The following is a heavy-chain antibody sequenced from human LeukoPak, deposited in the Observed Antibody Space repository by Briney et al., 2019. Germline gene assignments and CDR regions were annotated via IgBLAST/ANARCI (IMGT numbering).Heavy chain of an antibody. J-gene: IGHJ3*02. V-gene: IGHV3-9*01. CDR1: GFTFDDYA. CDR3: ARAVVAATPIAFDI. CDR2: ISWNSGSI. Sequence: GGSLRLSCAASGFTFDDYAMHWVRQAPGKGLEWVSGISWNSGSIGYADSVKGRFTISRDNAKNSLYLQMNSLRAEDTALYYCARAVVAATPIAFDIWGQGTMVTVSS. D-gene: IGHD2-15*01.